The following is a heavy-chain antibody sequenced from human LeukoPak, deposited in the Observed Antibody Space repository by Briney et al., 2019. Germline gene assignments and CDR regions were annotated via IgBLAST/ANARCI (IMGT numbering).Heavy chain of an antibody. CDR1: GYTFTSYD. CDR3: ARGLGNDGIFDY. V-gene: IGHV1-8*01. CDR2: MNPNSGNT. J-gene: IGHJ4*02. D-gene: IGHD1-1*01. Sequence: ASVKVSCKASGYTFTSYDINWVRQATGQGLEWMGWMNPNSGNTGYAQKFQGRVAMTRNTSISTAYMELSSLRSEDTAVYYCARGLGNDGIFDYWGQGTLVTVSS.